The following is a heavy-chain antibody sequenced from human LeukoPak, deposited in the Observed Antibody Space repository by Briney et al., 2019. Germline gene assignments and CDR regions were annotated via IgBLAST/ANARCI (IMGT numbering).Heavy chain of an antibody. Sequence: SETLSLTCTVSGGSVSSGSYYWSWIRQPPGKGLEWIGYIYYSGSTNYNPSLKSRVTISVDTSKNQFSLKLSSVTAADTAVYYCARFEYSYGPGLLDYWGRGTLVTVSS. CDR1: GGSVSSGSYY. V-gene: IGHV4-61*01. D-gene: IGHD5-18*01. CDR3: ARFEYSYGPGLLDY. CDR2: IYYSGST. J-gene: IGHJ4*02.